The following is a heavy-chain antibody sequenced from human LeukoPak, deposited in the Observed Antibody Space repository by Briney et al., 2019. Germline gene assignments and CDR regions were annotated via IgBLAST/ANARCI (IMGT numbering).Heavy chain of an antibody. V-gene: IGHV3-74*01. D-gene: IGHD6-19*01. CDR3: ARDRAVASGWYFDL. CDR1: GFTFSSYW. Sequence: GGSLRLSCAASGFTFSSYWMHWVRQAPGKGLVWVSRINSDGSSTSYAGSVKGRFTISRDNAKNTLYLQMNSLRAEDTAVYYCARDRAVASGWYFDLWGRGTLVTVSS. CDR2: INSDGSST. J-gene: IGHJ2*01.